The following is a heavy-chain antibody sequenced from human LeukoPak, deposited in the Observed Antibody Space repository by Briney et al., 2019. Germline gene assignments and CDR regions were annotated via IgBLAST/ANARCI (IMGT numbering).Heavy chain of an antibody. CDR2: ITSSGAAT. D-gene: IGHD3-22*01. J-gene: IGHJ4*02. Sequence: HPGGSLRLSCAASGFTFSSYAMSWVRQAPGKGLEWVSSITSSGAATYYADSVKGRFTISRDNSDNTLYLQMNSLRAEDTAVYYCAKDRPNYYGSNGHYYKLNGDCWGQGTLVTLSS. V-gene: IGHV3-23*01. CDR3: AKDRPNYYGSNGHYYKLNGDC. CDR1: GFTFSSYA.